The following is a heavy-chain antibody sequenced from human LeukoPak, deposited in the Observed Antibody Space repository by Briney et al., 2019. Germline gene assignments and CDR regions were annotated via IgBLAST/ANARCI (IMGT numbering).Heavy chain of an antibody. Sequence: VASVKVSCKASGGTFSSYAISWVRQAPGQGLEWMGRIIPILGIANYAQKFQGRVTITADKSTSTAYMELSSLRSEDTAVYYCASTPLSCNWNDVAGGAFDIWGQGTMVTVSS. CDR2: IIPILGIA. CDR1: GGTFSSYA. D-gene: IGHD1-20*01. V-gene: IGHV1-69*04. CDR3: ASTPLSCNWNDVAGGAFDI. J-gene: IGHJ3*02.